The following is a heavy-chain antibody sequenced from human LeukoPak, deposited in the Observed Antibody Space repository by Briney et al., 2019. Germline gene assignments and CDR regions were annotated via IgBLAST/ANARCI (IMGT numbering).Heavy chain of an antibody. J-gene: IGHJ4*02. D-gene: IGHD4-23*01. V-gene: IGHV1-18*01. CDR3: ARKPRTTVEDY. CDR2: IGAYNGET. CDR1: GYTFTSYG. Sequence: ASVKVSCKASGYTFTSYGFSWVRHAPGQGLEWVGWIGAYNGETNYARKFQGRVTLATDTSTSTAYMELRSLRSDDTAVYYCARKPRTTVEDYWGQGTLVTVSS.